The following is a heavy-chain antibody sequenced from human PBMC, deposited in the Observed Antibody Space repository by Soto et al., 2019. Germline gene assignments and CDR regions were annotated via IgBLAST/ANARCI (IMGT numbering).Heavy chain of an antibody. D-gene: IGHD6-13*01. CDR3: ASSSSLNY. CDR2: ISAYNGNT. J-gene: IGHJ4*02. V-gene: IGHV1-18*04. Sequence: KWPSASVKVSCKASGYSFPSYYMHWVRQAPGQGLEWMGWISAYNGNTNYAQKLQGRVTMTTDTSTSTAYMELRSLRSDDTAVYYCASSSSLNYWGQGTLVTVSS. CDR1: GYSFPSYY.